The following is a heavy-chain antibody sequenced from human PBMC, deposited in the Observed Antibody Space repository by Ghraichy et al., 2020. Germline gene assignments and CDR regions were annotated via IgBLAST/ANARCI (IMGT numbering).Heavy chain of an antibody. V-gene: IGHV3-49*03. CDR3: TRDLPEWEHPDDAFDI. CDR1: GFTFGDYA. D-gene: IGHD1-26*01. Sequence: GGSLRLSCTASGFTFGDYAMSWFRQAPGKGLEWVGFIRSKAYGGTTEYAASVKGRFTISRDDSKSIAYLQMNSLKTEDTAVYYCTRDLPEWEHPDDAFDIWGQGTMVTVSS. J-gene: IGHJ3*02. CDR2: IRSKAYGGTT.